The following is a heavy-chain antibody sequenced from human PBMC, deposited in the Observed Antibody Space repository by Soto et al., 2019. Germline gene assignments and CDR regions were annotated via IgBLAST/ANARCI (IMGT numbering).Heavy chain of an antibody. CDR3: ARSAVAGAGYFQH. D-gene: IGHD6-19*01. CDR1: GGSVSGGVYY. Sequence: QVQLQESGPGLVKPSQTLSLTCTVSGGSVSGGVYYWNWIRQHPEKGLEWIGYIYYSGSTYYNPSLRSRVTISADTSKNQFSLKLISVTVADTAVYYCARSAVAGAGYFQHWGQGTQVNVSS. V-gene: IGHV4-31*03. J-gene: IGHJ1*01. CDR2: IYYSGST.